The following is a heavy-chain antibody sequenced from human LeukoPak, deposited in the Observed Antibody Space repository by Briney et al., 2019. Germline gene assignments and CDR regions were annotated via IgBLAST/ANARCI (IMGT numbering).Heavy chain of an antibody. CDR3: ARDQEAFDY. V-gene: IGHV1-46*01. Sequence: ASVKVSCKASGYSFTSNCIHWVRQAPGKGLEWMGMIYPRDGSTSYAQKFQGRVTVTRDTSTSTVHMELSGLRSEDTAVYYCARDQEAFDYWGQGTPVTVSS. CDR2: IYPRDGST. J-gene: IGHJ4*02. CDR1: GYSFTSNC.